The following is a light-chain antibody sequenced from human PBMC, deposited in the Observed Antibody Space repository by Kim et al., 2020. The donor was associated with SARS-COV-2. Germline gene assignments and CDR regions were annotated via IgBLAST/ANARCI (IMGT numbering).Light chain of an antibody. J-gene: IGLJ1*01. CDR2: DVS. CDR1: SSDVGGYNY. V-gene: IGLV2-14*01. CDR3: SSFTSSSTYV. Sequence: QSALTQPASVSGSPGQSITISCTGTSSDVGGYNYVSWYQQHPGKAPKVMIYDVSKRPSGVSNRFSGSKSGNTASLTISGLQAEDEADYSCSSFTSSSTYVFGTGTQLTVL.